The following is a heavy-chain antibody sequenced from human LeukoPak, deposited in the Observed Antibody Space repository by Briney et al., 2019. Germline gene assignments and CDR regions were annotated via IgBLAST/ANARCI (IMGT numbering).Heavy chain of an antibody. CDR1: GFTFSSYA. CDR3: ARETTYYYDSSGYYSDAFDI. D-gene: IGHD3-22*01. Sequence: PGGSLRLSCAASGFTFSSYAMHWVRQAPGKGLEWVSTISGSDGDTYYADSVKGRFTISRDNSKNTLYLQMNSLRAEDTAVYYCARETTYYYDSSGYYSDAFDIWGQGTMVTVSS. V-gene: IGHV3-23*01. CDR2: ISGSDGDT. J-gene: IGHJ3*02.